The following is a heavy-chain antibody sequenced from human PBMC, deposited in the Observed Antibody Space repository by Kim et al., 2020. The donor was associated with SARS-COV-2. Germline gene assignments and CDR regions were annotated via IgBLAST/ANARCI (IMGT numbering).Heavy chain of an antibody. CDR1: GFSFHTYG. D-gene: IGHD5-18*01. J-gene: IGHJ4*02. CDR2: IYYDGGNK. Sequence: GGSLRLSCVASGFSFHTYGMHWVRQAPGKGLEWVALIYYDGGNKYYGDSVKGRFTISRDNSKNTLFLQMNSLRVEDTAVYYCANLDAAVPNLDCWGQGTLVTVSS. V-gene: IGHV3-30*18. CDR3: ANLDAAVPNLDC.